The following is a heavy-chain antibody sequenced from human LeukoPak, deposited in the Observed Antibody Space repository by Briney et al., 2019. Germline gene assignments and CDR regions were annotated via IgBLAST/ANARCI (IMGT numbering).Heavy chain of an antibody. CDR1: GGSISSGGYS. CDR3: ARAVYYCSGYFDY. Sequence: SETLSLTCAVSGGSISSGGYSWSWIRQPPGKGLEWIGYIYHSGSTYYNPSLKSRVTISVDRSKNQFSLKLSSVTAADTAVYYCARAVYYCSGYFDYWGQGTLVTVSS. V-gene: IGHV4-30-2*01. CDR2: IYHSGST. D-gene: IGHD3-10*01. J-gene: IGHJ4*02.